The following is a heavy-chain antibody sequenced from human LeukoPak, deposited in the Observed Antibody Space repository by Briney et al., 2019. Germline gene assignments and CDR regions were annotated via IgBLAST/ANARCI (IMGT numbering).Heavy chain of an antibody. CDR2: IFYTGNT. CDR3: ARHKEYCTDGVCYTIPYYFDY. CDR1: GGSISGSNYF. V-gene: IGHV4-39*01. Sequence: PSETLSLTCTVSGGSISGSNYFWGWIRQPPGKGLGWIESIFYTGNTHYNPSLKSRVTISVDTSKNQFSLKLSSVTAADTAVYYCARHKEYCTDGVCYTIPYYFDYWGQGTLVTVSS. J-gene: IGHJ4*02. D-gene: IGHD2-8*01.